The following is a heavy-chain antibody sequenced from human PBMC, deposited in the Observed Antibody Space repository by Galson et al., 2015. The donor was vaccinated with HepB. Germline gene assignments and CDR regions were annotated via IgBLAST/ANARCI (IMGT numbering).Heavy chain of an antibody. Sequence: ETLSLTCTVSGGSISSYYWSWIRQPPGKGLEWIGYIYYSGSTNYNPSLKSRVTISVDTSKNQFSLKLSSVTAADTAVYYCARAVGDLWGYYYYMDVWGKGTTVTVSS. CDR1: GGSISSYY. V-gene: IGHV4-59*01. CDR2: IYYSGST. J-gene: IGHJ6*03. CDR3: ARAVGDLWGYYYYMDV. D-gene: IGHD4-17*01.